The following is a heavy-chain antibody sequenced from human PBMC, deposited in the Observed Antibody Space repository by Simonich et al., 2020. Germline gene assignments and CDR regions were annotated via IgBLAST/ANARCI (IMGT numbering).Heavy chain of an antibody. V-gene: IGHV3-21*01. J-gene: IGHJ4*02. CDR3: ARDTSYYGSGSYYFDY. CDR1: GFTFSSYS. CDR2: ISSSSSYI. Sequence: GGGLVKPGGSLRLSCEASGFTFSSYSMNWFRQAPGKGLEMVSSISSSSSYIYYADSVKGRFTISRDNAKNSLYLQMNSLRAEDTAVYYCARDTSYYGSGSYYFDYWGQGTLVTVSS. D-gene: IGHD3-10*01.